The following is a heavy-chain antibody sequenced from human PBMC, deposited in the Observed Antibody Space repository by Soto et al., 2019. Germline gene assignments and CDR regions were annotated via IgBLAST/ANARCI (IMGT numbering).Heavy chain of an antibody. Sequence: EVQLVESGGGLVQPGGSLRLSCAASGFTFSNYWMHWVRQAPGKGLVWVSRIDSGGSRITYADFVKGRFTISRDNAKNTVYVHMNSLSAEDTDVYYCVRSSLVVAAATREDFWGQGTLVTVSS. J-gene: IGHJ4*02. D-gene: IGHD2-15*01. CDR3: VRSSLVVAAATREDF. V-gene: IGHV3-74*01. CDR2: IDSGGSRI. CDR1: GFTFSNYW.